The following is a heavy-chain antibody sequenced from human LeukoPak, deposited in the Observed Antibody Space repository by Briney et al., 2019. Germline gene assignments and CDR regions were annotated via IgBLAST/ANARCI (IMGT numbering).Heavy chain of an antibody. CDR3: ATGRGGADY. CDR2: ISVSGGST. D-gene: IGHD2-21*01. V-gene: IGHV3-23*01. Sequence: PGGSLRLSCAASGFTFTSYAMSWVRQAPGKGLEWVSTISVSGGSTDYADSVKDRFTISRDNSKNTLFLQMNSLRAEDTAVYYCATGRGGADYWGQGALVTVSS. CDR1: GFTFTSYA. J-gene: IGHJ4*02.